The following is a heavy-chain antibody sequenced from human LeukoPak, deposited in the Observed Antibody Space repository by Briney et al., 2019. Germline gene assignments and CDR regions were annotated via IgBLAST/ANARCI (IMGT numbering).Heavy chain of an antibody. Sequence: ASVKVSFKASGYTFTSYAMHWVRQAPGQRLEWMGWINAGNGNTKYSQKFQGRVTITRDTSASTAYMELSSLRSEDTAVYYCARVGIAAAGLYYFDYWGQGTLVTVSS. J-gene: IGHJ4*02. CDR1: GYTFTSYA. V-gene: IGHV1-3*01. D-gene: IGHD6-13*01. CDR3: ARVGIAAAGLYYFDY. CDR2: INAGNGNT.